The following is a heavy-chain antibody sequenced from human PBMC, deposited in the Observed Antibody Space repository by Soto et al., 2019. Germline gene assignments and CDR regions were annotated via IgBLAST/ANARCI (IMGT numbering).Heavy chain of an antibody. D-gene: IGHD3-9*01. CDR2: VSGSGGST. CDR3: VKADYDILTGYYPYFDN. J-gene: IGHJ4*02. CDR1: GFTFSKYA. Sequence: EVQLLESGGGLVQPGESLRLSCAASGFTFSKYAMNWVRQAPGKGLDWVSTVSGSGGSTYYADSVKGRFTISRDNSKNTLYLLMHSLRAEDTAVYYCVKADYDILTGYYPYFDNWGQGTLVTVSS. V-gene: IGHV3-23*01.